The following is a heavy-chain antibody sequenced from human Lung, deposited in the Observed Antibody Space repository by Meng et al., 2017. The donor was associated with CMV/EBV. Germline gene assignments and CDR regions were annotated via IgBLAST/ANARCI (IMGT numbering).Heavy chain of an antibody. CDR1: GFTFSNYA. CDR2: ISYDGSNK. CDR3: AWGVVTPGY. Sequence: SCAASGFTFSNYAMHWVRQAPGKGLEWVAVISYDGSNKYFADSVKGRFTISRDNSNNTLYLQMNSLRAEDTAVYYCAWGVVTPGYWGQGTLVTVSS. J-gene: IGHJ4*02. D-gene: IGHD4-23*01. V-gene: IGHV3-30*04.